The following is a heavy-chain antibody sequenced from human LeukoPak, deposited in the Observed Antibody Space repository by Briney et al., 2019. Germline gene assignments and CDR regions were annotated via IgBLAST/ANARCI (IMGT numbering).Heavy chain of an antibody. V-gene: IGHV3-7*03. CDR3: ARDWADIVATNAFDI. CDR2: IKQDGSEK. CDR1: GFTFSSYW. D-gene: IGHD5-12*01. J-gene: IGHJ3*02. Sequence: GGSLRLSCAASGFTFSSYWMSWVRQAPGKGLEWVANIKQDGSEKYYVDSVKGRFTISRDNAKNSPYLQMNSLRAEDTAVYYCARDWADIVATNAFDIWGQGTMVTVSS.